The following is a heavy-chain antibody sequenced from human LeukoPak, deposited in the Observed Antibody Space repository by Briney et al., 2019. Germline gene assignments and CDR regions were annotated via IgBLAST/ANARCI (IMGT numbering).Heavy chain of an antibody. CDR1: GFTFRSSW. D-gene: IGHD3-10*01. CDR3: TTGPLWFGDDDAFDI. CDR2: IKSKTDGGTT. Sequence: KPGGSLRLSCAASGFTFRSSWMHWVRQAPGKGLEWVGRIKSKTDGGTTDYAAPVKGRFTISRDDSKNTLYLQMNSLKTEDTAVYYCTTGPLWFGDDDAFDIWGQGTMVTVSS. V-gene: IGHV3-15*01. J-gene: IGHJ3*02.